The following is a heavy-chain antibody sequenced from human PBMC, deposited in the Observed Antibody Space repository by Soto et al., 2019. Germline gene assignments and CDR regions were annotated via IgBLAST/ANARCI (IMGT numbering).Heavy chain of an antibody. Sequence: PSETLSLTCTVSGGSISSGGYYWSWVRQFPGKGLEWIGYIYYSGTTHYNPSLKSRISMSIDTSKNQFSLGLNSVTAADTAVYYCARDVTTKDFFDYWGQGSPVTVSS. V-gene: IGHV4-31*03. J-gene: IGHJ4*02. CDR1: GGSISSGGYY. CDR2: IYYSGTT. CDR3: ARDVTTKDFFDY. D-gene: IGHD1-1*01.